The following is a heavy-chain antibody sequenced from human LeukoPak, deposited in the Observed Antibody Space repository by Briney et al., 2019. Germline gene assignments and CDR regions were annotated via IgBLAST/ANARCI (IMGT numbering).Heavy chain of an antibody. CDR3: ARDCERSYFPSGLPHSGYMDV. J-gene: IGHJ6*03. V-gene: IGHV3-21*01. CDR1: GFTFSNYS. D-gene: IGHD1-26*01. CDR2: ISSSSSYM. Sequence: PGGSLRLSCAASGFTFSNYSMNWVRPASGKGLEWVSSISSSSSYMYDSDSVKGRFTISRDNAKNSLYLLMNSLRAEDTAVYYCARDCERSYFPSGLPHSGYMDVWGKGTTVIVSS.